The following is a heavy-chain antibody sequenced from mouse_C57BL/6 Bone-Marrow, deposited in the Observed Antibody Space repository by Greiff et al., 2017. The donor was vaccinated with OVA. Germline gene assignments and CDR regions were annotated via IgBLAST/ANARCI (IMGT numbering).Heavy chain of an antibody. D-gene: IGHD4-1*01. CDR3: ARTGTEAMDY. Sequence: EVQRVESGGGLVKPGGSLKLSCAASGFTFSDYGMHWVRQAPEKGLERVAYISSGSSTIYYADTVKGRFTISRDNAKNTLFLQMTSLRSEDAAMYYCARTGTEAMDYWGQGTSVTVSS. CDR1: GFTFSDYG. V-gene: IGHV5-17*01. J-gene: IGHJ4*01. CDR2: ISSGSSTI.